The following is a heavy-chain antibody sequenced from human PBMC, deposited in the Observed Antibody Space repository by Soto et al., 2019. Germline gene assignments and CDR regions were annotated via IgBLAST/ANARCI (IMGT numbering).Heavy chain of an antibody. J-gene: IGHJ4*02. CDR2: IYYSGST. CDR1: GGSISSYY. D-gene: IGHD4-17*01. CDR3: ARDDWGDYPNFDF. V-gene: IGHV4-59*01. Sequence: SETLSLSCTVSGGSISSYYWSWIRQPPGKGLEWIGYIYYSGSTNYNPSLKSRVTISVDTSKNQFSLKLSSVTAADTAVYYCARDDWGDYPNFDFWAQGTLVTVSS.